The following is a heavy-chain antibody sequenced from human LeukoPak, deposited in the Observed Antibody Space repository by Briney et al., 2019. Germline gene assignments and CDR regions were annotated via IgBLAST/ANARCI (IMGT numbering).Heavy chain of an antibody. V-gene: IGHV1-18*01. Sequence: ASVTVSCKASGYTFTSYGISWVRQAPGQGLEWMGWISAYNGNTNYAQKLQGRVTMTTDTSTSTAYMELRSLRSDDTAVYYCARAAYYYGSGSYYEDYWGQGTLVTVSS. CDR1: GYTFTSYG. CDR2: ISAYNGNT. J-gene: IGHJ4*02. CDR3: ARAAYYYGSGSYYEDY. D-gene: IGHD3-10*01.